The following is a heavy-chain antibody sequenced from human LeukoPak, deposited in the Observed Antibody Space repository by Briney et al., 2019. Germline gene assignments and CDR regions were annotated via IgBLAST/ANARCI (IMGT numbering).Heavy chain of an antibody. CDR1: GGSISSGSYY. Sequence: SETLSLTCTVSGGSISSGSYYWSWIRQPPGKGLEWIGYIYYSGSTNYNPSLKSRVTISVDTSKNQFSLKLSSVTAADTAVYFCARGPYSYDSSGAFDIWGQGTMVTVSS. J-gene: IGHJ3*02. CDR2: IYYSGST. D-gene: IGHD3-22*01. V-gene: IGHV4-61*01. CDR3: ARGPYSYDSSGAFDI.